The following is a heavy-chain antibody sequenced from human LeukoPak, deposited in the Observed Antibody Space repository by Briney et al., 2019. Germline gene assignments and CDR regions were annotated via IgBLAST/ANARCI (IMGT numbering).Heavy chain of an antibody. CDR2: IYHSGYT. V-gene: IGHV4-31*03. CDR3: VRGRYDSSGYNYWYFDL. CDR1: GGSISSGDYY. D-gene: IGHD3-22*01. J-gene: IGHJ2*01. Sequence: SETLSLTCTVSGGSISSGDYYWTWIRQHPGKGLEWIGYIYHSGYTYYNPSLKSRVTMSLDTSKNKFSLKLSSVTAADTAVYYCVRGRYDSSGYNYWYFDLGGRGTLVTVSS.